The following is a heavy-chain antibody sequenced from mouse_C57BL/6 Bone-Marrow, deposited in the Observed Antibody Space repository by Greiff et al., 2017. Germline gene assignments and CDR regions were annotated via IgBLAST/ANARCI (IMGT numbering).Heavy chain of an antibody. CDR3: ARLYYGSRGLDY. CDR2: IDPSDSET. CDR1: GYTFTSYW. J-gene: IGHJ2*01. D-gene: IGHD1-1*01. V-gene: IGHV1-52*01. Sequence: QVQLQQPGAELVRPGSSVKLSCKASGYTFTSYWMHWVKQRPIQGLEWIGNIDPSDSETHYNQKFKDKATLTVDQSSSKAYMQLSSLTSEDSAVYYCARLYYGSRGLDYWGQGTTLTVSS.